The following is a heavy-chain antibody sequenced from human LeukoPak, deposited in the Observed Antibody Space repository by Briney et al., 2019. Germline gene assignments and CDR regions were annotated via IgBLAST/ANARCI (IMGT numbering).Heavy chain of an antibody. CDR2: ISGSGGST. V-gene: IGHV3-23*01. CDR3: AKDKFLGYDTNNWFDP. D-gene: IGHD3-22*01. CDR1: GFTFSSYG. J-gene: IGHJ5*02. Sequence: GGSLRLSCAASGFTFSSYGMHWVRQAPGKGLEWVSAISGSGGSTYYADSVKGRFTISRDNSKNTLYLQMNSLRAEDTAVYYCAKDKFLGYDTNNWFDPWGQGTLVTVSS.